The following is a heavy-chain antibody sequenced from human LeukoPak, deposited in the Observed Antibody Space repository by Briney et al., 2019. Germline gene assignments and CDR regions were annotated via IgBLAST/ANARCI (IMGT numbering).Heavy chain of an antibody. J-gene: IGHJ4*02. D-gene: IGHD6-19*01. CDR3: ARDIWDSSGWYYYDY. CDR2: ISYDGTNK. V-gene: IGHV3-30*03. CDR1: GFTFSSYG. Sequence: GGSLRLSCAASGFTFSSYGMHWVRQAPGKGLEWVALISYDGTNKYYADSVKGRFTISRDNSKNMLYLQMNSLRAEDTAVYYCARDIWDSSGWYYYDYWGQGTLVTVSS.